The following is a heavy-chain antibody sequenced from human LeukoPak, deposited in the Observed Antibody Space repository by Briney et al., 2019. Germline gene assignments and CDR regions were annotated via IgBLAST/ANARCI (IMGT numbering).Heavy chain of an antibody. Sequence: PGGSLRLSCAASGFTSSSYGMHWVRQAPGKGLEWVAVISYDGSNKYYADSVKGRFTISRDNSKNTLYLQMNSLRAEDTAVYYCARGRLWFGEPTPDYWGQGTLVTVSS. D-gene: IGHD3-10*01. CDR1: GFTSSSYG. J-gene: IGHJ4*02. V-gene: IGHV3-30*03. CDR3: ARGRLWFGEPTPDY. CDR2: ISYDGSNK.